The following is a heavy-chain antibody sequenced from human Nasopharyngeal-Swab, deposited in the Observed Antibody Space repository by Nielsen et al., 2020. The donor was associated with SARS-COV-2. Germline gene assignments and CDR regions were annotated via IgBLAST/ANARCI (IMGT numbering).Heavy chain of an antibody. CDR3: ASNGLRYFDWLRGKDYYYYYGMDV. V-gene: IGHV1-69*10. J-gene: IGHJ6*02. CDR1: GGTFSSYA. D-gene: IGHD3-9*01. Sequence: SVKVSCKASGGTFSSYAISWVRQAPGQGLEGRGGIIPILGIANYAQKFQGRVTITADKSTSTAYMELSSLRSEDTAVYYCASNGLRYFDWLRGKDYYYYYGMDVWGQWTTVTVSS. CDR2: IIPILGIA.